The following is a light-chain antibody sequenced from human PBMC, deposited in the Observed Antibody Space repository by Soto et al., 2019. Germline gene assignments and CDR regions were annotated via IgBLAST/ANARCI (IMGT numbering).Light chain of an antibody. CDR2: AAC. Sequence: EIVWTQSPATLSLSPGERARFSCRASQSVSSSFLAWYQKKLGQAPRILIYAACSRATGIPDRFSGSGSGTEFNLTISSLQTEDFATYDCQQTNSFTITFGQGTRREI. J-gene: IGKJ5*01. CDR1: QSVSSSF. CDR3: QQTNSFTIT. V-gene: IGKV3D-20*02.